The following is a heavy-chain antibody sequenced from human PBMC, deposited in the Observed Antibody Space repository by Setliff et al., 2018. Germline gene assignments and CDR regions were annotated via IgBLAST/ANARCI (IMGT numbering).Heavy chain of an antibody. V-gene: IGHV4-38-2*01. D-gene: IGHD2-2*02. J-gene: IGHJ4*02. CDR3: ARVYPPANPFDY. Sequence: SETLSLTCAVSGYSISSGYYWGWIRQPPGKGLEWIGIIYHSGSTYYNPSLKSRVTISVDTSKNQFSLKLSSVTAADTAVYYCARVYPPANPFDYWGQGTLVTVSS. CDR1: GYSISSGYY. CDR2: IYHSGST.